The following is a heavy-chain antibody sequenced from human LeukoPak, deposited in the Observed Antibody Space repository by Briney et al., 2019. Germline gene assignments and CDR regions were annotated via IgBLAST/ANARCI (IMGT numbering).Heavy chain of an antibody. D-gene: IGHD5-12*01. CDR2: ISSSGSTI. CDR3: ARRIVATIAQYYFDY. V-gene: IGHV3-11*04. CDR1: GFTFSDYY. J-gene: IGHJ4*02. Sequence: GGSLRLSCAASGFTFSDYYMSWIRQAPGKGLEWVSYISSSGSTIYYVDSVKGRFTISRDNAKNSLYLQMHSLRAEDTAVYYCARRIVATIAQYYFDYWGQGTLVTVSS.